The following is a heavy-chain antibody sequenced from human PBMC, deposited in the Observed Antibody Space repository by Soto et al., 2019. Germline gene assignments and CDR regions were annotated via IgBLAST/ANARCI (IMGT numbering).Heavy chain of an antibody. CDR2: INTYNGNT. CDR1: GYTFTRNG. CDR3: ARVGVDYDRILNWFDP. D-gene: IGHD2-15*01. J-gene: IGHJ5*02. V-gene: IGHV1-18*01. Sequence: GPQVKGSRKGSGYTFTRNGISWGRQAPGKGLEWMGWINTYNGNTNYAQKLQGRVTMTTDTSTSTAYMELRSLRSDDTAVYYCARVGVDYDRILNWFDPWGQGTLVTVSS.